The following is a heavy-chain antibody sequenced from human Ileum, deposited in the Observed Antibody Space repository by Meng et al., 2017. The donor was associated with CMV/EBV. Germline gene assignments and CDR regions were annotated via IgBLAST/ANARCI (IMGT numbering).Heavy chain of an antibody. Sequence: QVQLQESGPGLVKPSETLSLTCTGSGGSISGYYWSWIRQPATKGLEWIGRVYSSGSTDYNPSLQSRVTMSADTSKNQFSLKLSSVTAADTAVYYCARGSSSWAFDYWGQGTLVTVSS. CDR1: GGSISGYY. V-gene: IGHV4-4*07. CDR3: ARGSSSWAFDY. CDR2: VYSSGST. D-gene: IGHD2-2*01. J-gene: IGHJ4*02.